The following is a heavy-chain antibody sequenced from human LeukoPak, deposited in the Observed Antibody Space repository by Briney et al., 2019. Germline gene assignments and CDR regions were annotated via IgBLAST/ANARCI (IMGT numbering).Heavy chain of an antibody. V-gene: IGHV3-48*04. D-gene: IGHD1-26*01. CDR3: ASGMRVGPNI. CDR2: ISSSSDTI. J-gene: IGHJ4*02. CDR1: GFTFGPYT. Sequence: GGSLRLSCAASGFTFGPYTMNWVRQAPGKGLEWVSYISSSSDTIYYADSVKGRFTISRDNAKNSLYLQMNSLRAEDTAVYYCASGMRVGPNIWGQRTLVTVSS.